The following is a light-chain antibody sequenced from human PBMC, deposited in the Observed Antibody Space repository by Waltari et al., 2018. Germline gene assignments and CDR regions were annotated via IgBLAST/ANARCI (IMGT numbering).Light chain of an antibody. CDR1: QSVSSN. Sequence: EIVLTQSPATLSLSPGERATLSCRASQSVSSNLAWYQQKPGHAPRPLTYAASNRATGISARFSGSGSGTDFTLTISSLEPEDFAVYYCQQHSDWPLTFGGGTKVEIK. J-gene: IGKJ4*01. CDR2: AAS. V-gene: IGKV3-11*01. CDR3: QQHSDWPLT.